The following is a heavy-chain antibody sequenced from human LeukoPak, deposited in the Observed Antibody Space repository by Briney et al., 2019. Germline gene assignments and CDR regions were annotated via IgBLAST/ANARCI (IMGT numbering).Heavy chain of an antibody. CDR1: GFTFSDYY. D-gene: IGHD1-26*01. V-gene: IGHV3-11*01. CDR3: ARFRWEPPYDY. CDR2: ISSSGSTI. Sequence: PGGSLRLSCAASGFTFSDYYMRWIRQAPGKGLEWVSYISSSGSTIYYADSVKGQFTISRDNAKNSLYLQMNSLRAEDTAVYYCARFRWEPPYDYWGQGTLVTVSS. J-gene: IGHJ4*02.